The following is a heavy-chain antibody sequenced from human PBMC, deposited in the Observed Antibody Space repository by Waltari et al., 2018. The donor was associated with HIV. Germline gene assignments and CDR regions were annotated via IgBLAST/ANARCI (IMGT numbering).Heavy chain of an antibody. Sequence: EVQLVESGGGLVQPGGSLRLSCAASGFPVSTNKKVGVRQAPGKGLEWVSVIYSGGSTYYADSVKGRFTISRDNSKNTLYLQMNSLRAEDTAVYYCARDYGGNSFYYYYAMDVWGQGTTVTVSS. CDR2: IYSGGST. CDR3: ARDYGGNSFYYYYAMDV. CDR1: GFPVSTNK. D-gene: IGHD4-17*01. V-gene: IGHV3-66*01. J-gene: IGHJ6*02.